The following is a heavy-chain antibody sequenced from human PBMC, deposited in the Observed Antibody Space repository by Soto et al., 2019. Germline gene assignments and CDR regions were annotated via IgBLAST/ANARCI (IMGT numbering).Heavy chain of an antibody. J-gene: IGHJ4*02. V-gene: IGHV3-23*01. CDR2: ISGSGGTT. D-gene: IGHD3-10*01. CDR3: AKYGSGRAYFDY. CDR1: RFTFTAYA. Sequence: EVPLLESGGGLVQPGGSLRLSCAASRFTFTAYAMSWVRQAPGKGLEWVSGISGSGGTTYYADSVKGRFTISRDNSKNTLYLQMHSLRVEDTAVYYCAKYGSGRAYFDYWGQGTLVTVSS.